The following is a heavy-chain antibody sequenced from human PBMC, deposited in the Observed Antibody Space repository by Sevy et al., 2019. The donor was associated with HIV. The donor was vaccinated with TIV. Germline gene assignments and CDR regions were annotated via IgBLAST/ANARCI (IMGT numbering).Heavy chain of an antibody. D-gene: IGHD2-15*01. Sequence: ASVKVSCKTSGYTFTGYFIHWVRQAPGQGLEYMGRINPNTGDTEYAQKFQGRVTVTRDTSIATSYMELVSLRSDETATYYCAKELRLGQVGLSWGQGTLVTVSS. V-gene: IGHV1-2*06. J-gene: IGHJ5*02. CDR3: AKELRLGQVGLS. CDR2: INPNTGDT. CDR1: GYTFTGYF.